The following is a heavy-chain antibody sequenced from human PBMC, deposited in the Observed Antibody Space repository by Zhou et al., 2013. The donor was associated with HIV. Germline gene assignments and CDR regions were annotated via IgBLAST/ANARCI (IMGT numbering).Heavy chain of an antibody. CDR3: ARWAVAVTAHNYGMDV. CDR2: SSTYNGKT. D-gene: IGHD2-21*02. V-gene: IGHV1-18*01. CDR1: GYTFTSYG. Sequence: QVQLVQSGAEVKKPGASVKVSCQASGYTFTSYGISWVRQAPGQGLEWMGWSSTYNGKTNYAQKLQGRVTMTTDKSTSTAYMELRSLRSDDTAVYYCARWAVAVTAHNYGMDVWGQGTTVTVSS. J-gene: IGHJ6*02.